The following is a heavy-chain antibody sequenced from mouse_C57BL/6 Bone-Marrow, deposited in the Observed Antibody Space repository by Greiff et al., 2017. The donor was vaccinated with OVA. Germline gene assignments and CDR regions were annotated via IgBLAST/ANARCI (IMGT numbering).Heavy chain of an antibody. J-gene: IGHJ2*01. D-gene: IGHD1-1*01. CDR3: ARRYGSSFYFYY. V-gene: IGHV1-54*01. Sequence: VQLQQSGAELVRPGTSVKVSCKASGYAFTNYLIEWVKQRPGQGLEWIGVINPGSGGTNYNEKFKGKATLTADKSSSTAYMQLSSLTSEDSAVYFCARRYGSSFYFYYWGQGTTLTVSS. CDR2: INPGSGGT. CDR1: GYAFTNYL.